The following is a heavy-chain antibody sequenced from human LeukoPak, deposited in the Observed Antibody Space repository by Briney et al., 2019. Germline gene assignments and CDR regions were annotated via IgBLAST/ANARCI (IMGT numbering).Heavy chain of an antibody. Sequence: GGSLRLSCEASGFTFSTYAMHWVRQAPGKGLEWVALISHDGSDKNYADSVKGRFTISRDNSNSTLYLQMDSLRGDDAAVYYCAKAVGSISWSFNYWGQGTLVTVSS. CDR1: GFTFSTYA. J-gene: IGHJ4*02. V-gene: IGHV3-30*18. CDR3: AKAVGSISWSFNY. CDR2: ISHDGSDK. D-gene: IGHD6-13*01.